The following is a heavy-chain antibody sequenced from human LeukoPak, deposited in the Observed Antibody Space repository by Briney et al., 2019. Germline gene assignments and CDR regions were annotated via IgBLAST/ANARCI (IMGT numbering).Heavy chain of an antibody. CDR3: ARGVLVPAAAYYFDY. Sequence: SVKVSCKASGGTFSSYAISWVRQAPGQGLEWMGGIIPIFGTANYAQKFQGRVTITTDESTSTAYMELSSLRSEDTAVYYCARGVLVPAAAYYFDYWGQGTLVTVSS. CDR1: GGTFSSYA. V-gene: IGHV1-69*05. D-gene: IGHD2-2*01. J-gene: IGHJ4*02. CDR2: IIPIFGTA.